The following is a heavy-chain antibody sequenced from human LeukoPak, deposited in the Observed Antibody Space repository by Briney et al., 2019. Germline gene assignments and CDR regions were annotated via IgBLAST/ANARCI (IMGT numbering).Heavy chain of an antibody. CDR3: ATEKPPTNRGYVKNWFYP. CDR1: GGSFSGYY. J-gene: IGHJ5*02. V-gene: IGHV4-34*01. Sequence: PSETLSLICAVYGGSFSGYYWSWIRQPPGKGLEWIGEINHSGSTNYNPSLKSRVTISVETSKNQFSLKLSSVTAADTAVYYCATEKPPTNRGYVKNWFYPWGQGTLVTVSS. D-gene: IGHD5-12*01. CDR2: INHSGST.